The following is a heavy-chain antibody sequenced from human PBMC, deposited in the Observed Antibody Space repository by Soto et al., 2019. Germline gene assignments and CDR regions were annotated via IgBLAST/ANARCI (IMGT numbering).Heavy chain of an antibody. Sequence: RASVKVSCKASGYSFTNYGINWVRQAPGQGLEWMGWITTYNGDTKYSQNVQGRVTMTTDTSTDTAYMELRSLRSDATAVYYCATDRIGRVYKYGMDVWGQGTTVTVSS. CDR3: ATDRIGRVYKYGMDV. V-gene: IGHV1-18*01. CDR1: GYSFTNYG. J-gene: IGHJ6*02. CDR2: ITTYNGDT.